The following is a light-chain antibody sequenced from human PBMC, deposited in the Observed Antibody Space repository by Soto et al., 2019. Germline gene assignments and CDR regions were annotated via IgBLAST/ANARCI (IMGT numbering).Light chain of an antibody. CDR3: QQCSACPLFT. Sequence: EIVMTQSPATLSVSPGERVTLSCRASQSVSCLAWYQHKPGQPPRLLIYGASTRATGIPARFSVSGSGTDFTLTISSLLSEDSAVYFCQQCSACPLFTCGQGTRLEIK. CDR2: GAS. J-gene: IGKJ5*01. CDR1: QSVSC. V-gene: IGKV3-15*01.